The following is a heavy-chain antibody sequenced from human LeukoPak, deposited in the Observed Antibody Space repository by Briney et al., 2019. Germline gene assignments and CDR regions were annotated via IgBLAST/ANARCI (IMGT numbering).Heavy chain of an antibody. CDR1: GYTFTGYY. CDR2: INPNSGGT. J-gene: IGHJ4*02. Sequence: GASVKVSCKASGYTFTGYYMHWVRQAPGQGLEWMGWINPNSGGTNYAQKFQGRVTMTRDTSISTAYMELSRLRSDDTAVYYCAREISSTVVTRYFDYWGQGTLVTVSS. CDR3: AREISSTVVTRYFDY. V-gene: IGHV1-2*02. D-gene: IGHD4-23*01.